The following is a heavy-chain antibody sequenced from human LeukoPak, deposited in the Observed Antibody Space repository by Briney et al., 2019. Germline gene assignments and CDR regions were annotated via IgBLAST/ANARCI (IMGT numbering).Heavy chain of an antibody. CDR1: GGSFSGYY. CDR2: INHSGST. J-gene: IGHJ5*02. Sequence: KPSETLSLTCAVYGGSFSGYYWSWIRQPPGKGLEWIGEINHSGSTNYNPSLKSRVTISVDTSNNQISLKLSSVTVADTAVYYCVRNWKWNWFDPWGQGTLVTVSS. V-gene: IGHV4-34*01. D-gene: IGHD1-1*01. CDR3: VRNWKWNWFDP.